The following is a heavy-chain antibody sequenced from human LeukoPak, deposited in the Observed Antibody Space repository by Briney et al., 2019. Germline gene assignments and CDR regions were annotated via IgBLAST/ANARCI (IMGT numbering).Heavy chain of an antibody. V-gene: IGHV4-34*01. CDR3: VRGIAVAGPTGNYFDY. CDR2: INHSGST. Sequence: KPSETLSLTCAVYGGSFSGYYWSWIRQPPGKGLEWIGEINHSGSTNYNPSLKSRVTISVDTSKNQFSLKLSSVTAADTVVYYCVRGIAVAGPTGNYFDYWGQGTLVTVSS. J-gene: IGHJ4*02. D-gene: IGHD6-19*01. CDR1: GGSFSGYY.